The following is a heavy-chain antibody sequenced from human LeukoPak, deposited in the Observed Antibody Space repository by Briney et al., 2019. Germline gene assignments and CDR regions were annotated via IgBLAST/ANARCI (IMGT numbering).Heavy chain of an antibody. Sequence: SGGSLRLSCAVSGFNFSSYAMSWVRQAPGKGLEWVSGISGSGGRTYYADSVKGRFTISRDNSKNTLYLQMSSLRGEDTAVYYCYISGWTEDIDNWGQGTLVTVSS. V-gene: IGHV3-23*01. J-gene: IGHJ4*02. D-gene: IGHD6-19*01. CDR1: GFNFSSYA. CDR2: ISGSGGRT. CDR3: YISGWTEDIDN.